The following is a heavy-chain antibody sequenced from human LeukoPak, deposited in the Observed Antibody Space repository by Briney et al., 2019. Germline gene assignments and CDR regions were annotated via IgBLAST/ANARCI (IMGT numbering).Heavy chain of an antibody. J-gene: IGHJ4*02. CDR3: ARDGGWYIDY. D-gene: IGHD6-19*01. V-gene: IGHV4-31*02. Sequence: SWIRQHPGKGLEWIGYIYYSGSTYYNPSLKSRVTILVDMSKNQFSLKLSSVTAADTAVYYCARDGGWYIDYWGQGTLVTVSS. CDR2: IYYSGST.